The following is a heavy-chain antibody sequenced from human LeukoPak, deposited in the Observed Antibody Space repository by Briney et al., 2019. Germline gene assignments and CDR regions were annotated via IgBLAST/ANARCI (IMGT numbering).Heavy chain of an antibody. Sequence: PGGSLRLSCAASGFTFSSYWMSWVRQAPGKGLEWVSVIFGGGSTYYADSVKGRFTISRHNSKNTLYLQMNSLRAQDTAVYYCVRGITIFGVALYGMDVWGQGTTVTVSS. V-gene: IGHV3-53*04. CDR3: VRGITIFGVALYGMDV. CDR2: IFGGGST. D-gene: IGHD3-3*01. CDR1: GFTFSSYW. J-gene: IGHJ6*02.